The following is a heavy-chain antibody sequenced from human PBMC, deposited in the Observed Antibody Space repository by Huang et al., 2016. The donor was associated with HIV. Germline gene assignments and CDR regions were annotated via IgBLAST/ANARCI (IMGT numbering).Heavy chain of an antibody. V-gene: IGHV4-39*01. Sequence: QLHLPSGPGLVKHSETLSLTCNVSDGSLNSGKYYWGWIRQSPGKGLEWIGSIFYTGSAHYNPSLEIRVTIFVDSSKSQLSVRLRSVTAADTVVYYCARRRTHFTFDYWGQGTLVTVSS. CDR1: DGSLNSGKYY. CDR3: ARRRTHFTFDY. J-gene: IGHJ4*02. CDR2: IFYTGSA.